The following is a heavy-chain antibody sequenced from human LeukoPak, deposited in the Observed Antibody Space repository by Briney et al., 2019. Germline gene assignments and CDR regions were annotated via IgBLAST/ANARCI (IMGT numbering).Heavy chain of an antibody. Sequence: SETLSLTCVVSGGSVSGYYWGWIRQPPGRGLEWIGYVYYSGSTNYNPSFKSRITISVDTSRNQFFLQLSSVTAADTAVYYCARIHRYCSGGACYVLDNWGQGTLVAVSS. J-gene: IGHJ4*02. CDR3: ARIHRYCSGGACYVLDN. D-gene: IGHD2-15*01. CDR1: GGSVSGYY. V-gene: IGHV4-59*02. CDR2: VYYSGST.